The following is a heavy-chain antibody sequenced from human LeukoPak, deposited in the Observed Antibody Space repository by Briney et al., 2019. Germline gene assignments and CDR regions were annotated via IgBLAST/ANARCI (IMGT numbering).Heavy chain of an antibody. D-gene: IGHD2-2*02. CDR1: GGSLSSYY. V-gene: IGHV4-59*01. J-gene: IGHJ6*03. CDR3: ARDRLGYCSSTSCYTPYYYYYMDV. Sequence: PSETLSLTCTVSGGSLSSYYWSWIRQPPGKGLEWIGYIYYSGSTNYNPSLKSRVTISVDTSKNQFSLKLSSVTAADTAVYYCARDRLGYCSSTSCYTPYYYYYMDVWGKGTTVTVSS. CDR2: IYYSGST.